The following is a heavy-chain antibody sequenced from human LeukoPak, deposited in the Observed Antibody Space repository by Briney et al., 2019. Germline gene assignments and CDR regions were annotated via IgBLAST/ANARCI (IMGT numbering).Heavy chain of an antibody. CDR3: AADLPPPRGYDYPVDD. Sequence: PGGSLRLSCAASGFTFFNARMSWVRQAPGKGLEWVGRIKSKNDGETTEYAAPVKDRFTISRDDSKDTLYLYMNSLKTDDTAVYYCAADLPPPRGYDYPVDDWGQGTLVTVSS. J-gene: IGHJ4*02. D-gene: IGHD5-12*01. CDR1: GFTFFNAR. CDR2: IKSKNDGETT. V-gene: IGHV3-15*01.